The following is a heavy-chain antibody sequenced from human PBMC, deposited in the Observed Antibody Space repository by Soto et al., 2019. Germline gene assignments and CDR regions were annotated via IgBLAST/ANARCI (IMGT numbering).Heavy chain of an antibody. Sequence: SETLSLTCTVSGGSISGSYWSWIRQPPGKGLEWIGYIYYSGSTNYNPSLKSRVTISVDTSKNQFSLKLSSVTAADTAVYYCARTPRTLVHYYFDYWGQGTLVTVSS. D-gene: IGHD1-1*01. CDR2: IYYSGST. CDR3: ARTPRTLVHYYFDY. V-gene: IGHV4-59*01. CDR1: GGSISGSY. J-gene: IGHJ4*02.